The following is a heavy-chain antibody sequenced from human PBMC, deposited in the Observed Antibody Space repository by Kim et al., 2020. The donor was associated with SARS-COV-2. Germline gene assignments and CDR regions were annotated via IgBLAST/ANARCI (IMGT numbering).Heavy chain of an antibody. CDR3: ARDMYYYDSSGYSPVVGAFDI. J-gene: IGHJ3*02. CDR1: GGTFSSYA. Sequence: SVKVSCKASGGTFSSYAISWVRQAAGQGLEWMGGIIPIFGTANYAQKFQGRVTITADESTSTAYMELSSLRSEDTAVYYCARDMYYYDSSGYSPVVGAFDIWGQGTMVTVSS. CDR2: IIPIFGTA. V-gene: IGHV1-69*13. D-gene: IGHD3-22*01.